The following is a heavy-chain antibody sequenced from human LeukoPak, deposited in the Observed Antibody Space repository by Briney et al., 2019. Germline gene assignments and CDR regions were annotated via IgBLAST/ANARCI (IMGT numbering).Heavy chain of an antibody. CDR1: GFTFSNAW. CDR3: AKGDYSNYGHYYYYYMDV. V-gene: IGHV3-23*01. Sequence: GGSLRLSCAASGFTFSNAWMSWVRQAPGKGLEWVSAISGSGGSTYYADSVKGRFTISRDNSKNTLYLQMNSLRAEDTAVYYCAKGDYSNYGHYYYYYMDVWGKGTTVTVSS. CDR2: ISGSGGST. D-gene: IGHD4-11*01. J-gene: IGHJ6*03.